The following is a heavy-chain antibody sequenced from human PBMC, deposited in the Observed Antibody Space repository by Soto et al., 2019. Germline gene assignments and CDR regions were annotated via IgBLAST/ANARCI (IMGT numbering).Heavy chain of an antibody. J-gene: IGHJ4*02. Sequence: EVQLVESGGGLVQPGGSLRLSCAASGFTFSSYWMHWVRQAPGKGLVWVSRINSDGSSTSYADSVKGRFTISRDNAKNTLDMRSKRLSAEDTAVYNCASRASYYDRSGCFDYWGRGALVADSS. CDR3: ASRASYYDRSGCFDY. D-gene: IGHD3-22*01. CDR2: INSDGSST. CDR1: GFTFSSYW. V-gene: IGHV3-74*01.